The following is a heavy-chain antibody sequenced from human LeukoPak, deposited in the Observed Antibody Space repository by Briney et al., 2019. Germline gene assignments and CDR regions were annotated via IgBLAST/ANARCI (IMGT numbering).Heavy chain of an antibody. CDR2: INPNSGGT. D-gene: IGHD3-22*01. CDR1: GYTFGAYY. CDR3: AREIDYYGTSGSAY. Sequence: ASVKVSCKASGYTFGAYYMHWVRQAPGQGLEWMGWINPNSGGTNYAQKFQGRVTLTRDMSVSTIYMEMNRLRSDDTATYFCAREIDYYGTSGSAYWGQGTLVTVSS. V-gene: IGHV1-2*02. J-gene: IGHJ4*02.